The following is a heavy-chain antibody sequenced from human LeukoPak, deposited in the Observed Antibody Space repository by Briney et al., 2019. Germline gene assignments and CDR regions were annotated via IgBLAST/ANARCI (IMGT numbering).Heavy chain of an antibody. J-gene: IGHJ4*02. CDR2: IKPHTGDT. CDR1: GYTFTDYY. Sequence: GASVKVSCKASGYTFTDYYLHWVRQAPGQGLEWMGWIKPHTGDTHYAQSFQGRVTMTRDTSISTAYMDLVMLRSDDTDVYYCARGSALSQTTGTTFDYWGQGTLVTVFS. CDR3: ARGSALSQTTGTTFDY. V-gene: IGHV1-2*02. D-gene: IGHD4-17*01.